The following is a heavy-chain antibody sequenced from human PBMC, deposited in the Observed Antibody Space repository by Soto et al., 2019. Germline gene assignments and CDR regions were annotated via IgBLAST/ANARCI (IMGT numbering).Heavy chain of an antibody. CDR3: ARGFGRRAYFDY. CDR2: IYYSGST. Sequence: SETLSLTCTVSGGSISSGGYYWSWIRQHPGKGLEWIGYIYYSGSTYYNPSLKSRVTISVDTSKNQFSLKLSSVTAADTAVYYCARGFGRRAYFDYWGQGTLVTVSS. CDR1: GGSISSGGYY. V-gene: IGHV4-31*02. J-gene: IGHJ4*02. D-gene: IGHD1-26*01.